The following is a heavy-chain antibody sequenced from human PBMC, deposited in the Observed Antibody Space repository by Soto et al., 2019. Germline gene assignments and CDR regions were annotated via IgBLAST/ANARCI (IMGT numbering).Heavy chain of an antibody. Sequence: ASVKVSCKASGYTFTSYAMHWVRQAPGQRLEWMGWINAGNGNTKYSQKFQGRVTITRDTSASTAYMEPSSLRSEDTAVYYCARDLSDYSFNWFDPWGQGTLVTVSS. V-gene: IGHV1-3*01. CDR2: INAGNGNT. D-gene: IGHD4-4*01. CDR3: ARDLSDYSFNWFDP. J-gene: IGHJ5*02. CDR1: GYTFTSYA.